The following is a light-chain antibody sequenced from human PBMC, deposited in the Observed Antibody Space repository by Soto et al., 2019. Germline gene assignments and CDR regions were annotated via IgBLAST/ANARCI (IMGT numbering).Light chain of an antibody. CDR2: WAS. CDR1: QSVLYSSNNKNY. V-gene: IGKV4-1*01. Sequence: DIVMTQSPDSLAVSLGERATINCKSSQSVLYSSNNKNYLAWYQQKPGQPPKLLIYWASTRESGVPDRFSGSGSGTDFTLTISSLQAEDVAVYYCQQYYSTPRPFGPGTKVDIK. J-gene: IGKJ3*01. CDR3: QQYYSTPRP.